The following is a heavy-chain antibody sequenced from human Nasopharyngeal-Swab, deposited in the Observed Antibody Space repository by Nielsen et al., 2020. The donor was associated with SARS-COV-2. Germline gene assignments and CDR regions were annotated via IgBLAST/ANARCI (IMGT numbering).Heavy chain of an antibody. CDR2: INPSGGST. D-gene: IGHD5-12*01. CDR3: ARPRYGGYEISPPNY. CDR1: GYTFTSYY. J-gene: IGHJ4*02. V-gene: IGHV1-46*01. Sequence: ASVKVSCKASGYTFTSYYMHWVRQAPGQGLEWMGIINPSGGSTSYAQKFQGRVTMTRDTSTSTVYMELSGLRSEDTAVYYCARPRYGGYEISPPNYWGQGTLVTVSS.